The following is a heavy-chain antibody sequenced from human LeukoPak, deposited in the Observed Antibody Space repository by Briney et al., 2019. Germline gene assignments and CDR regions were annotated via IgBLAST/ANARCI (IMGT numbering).Heavy chain of an antibody. CDR3: ARDLYYYGSGSYYGGWGYFDY. J-gene: IGHJ4*02. CDR1: GFTFSSYA. V-gene: IGHV3-30-3*01. Sequence: GGSLRLSCAASGFTFSSYAMHWVRQAPGKGLEWVAVISYDGSNKYYADSVKGRFTISRDNSKNTLYLQMNSLRAEDTAVYYCARDLYYYGSGSYYGGWGYFDYWGQGTLVTVSS. CDR2: ISYDGSNK. D-gene: IGHD3-10*01.